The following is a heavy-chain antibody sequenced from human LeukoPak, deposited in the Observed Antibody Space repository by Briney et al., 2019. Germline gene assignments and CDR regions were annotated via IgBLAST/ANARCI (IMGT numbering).Heavy chain of an antibody. V-gene: IGHV4-59*01. CDR3: ARVRVWVGHIDYYYYGMDV. CDR2: IYYSGST. J-gene: IGHJ6*02. D-gene: IGHD3-16*01. CDR1: GGSISSYY. Sequence: PSETLSLTCTVSGGSISSYYWSWIRQPPGKGLEWIGYIYYSGSTNYNPSLKSRVTISVDTSKNQFSLKLSSVTAADTAVYYSARVRVWVGHIDYYYYGMDVWGQGTTVTVSS.